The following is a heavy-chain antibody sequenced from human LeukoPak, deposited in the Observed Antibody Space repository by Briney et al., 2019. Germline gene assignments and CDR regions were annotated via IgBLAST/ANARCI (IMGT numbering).Heavy chain of an antibody. J-gene: IGHJ4*02. D-gene: IGHD1-1*01. CDR1: GYTFTGYY. CDR3: ARASLSARVPLY. CDR2: INPNSGGT. Sequence: ASVKVSCKASGYTFTGYYMHWVRQAPGQGLEWMGWINPNSGGTNYAQKFQGRVTMTRDTSISTAYMELSRLRSDDTAVYYCARASLSARVPLYWGQGTLVTVSS. V-gene: IGHV1-2*02.